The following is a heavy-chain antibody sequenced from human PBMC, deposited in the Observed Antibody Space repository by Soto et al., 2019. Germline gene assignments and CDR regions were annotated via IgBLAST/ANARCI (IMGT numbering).Heavy chain of an antibody. CDR2: IYYSGTT. CDR3: AREPYLPMARNDF. Sequence: SETLSLTCTVSGGSISSADFFWTWLRQPPGKGLEWLGYIYYSGTTYYNPSLKGRPIISIDTSRNQSSLILNSVAAADTAVYFCAREPYLPMARNDFWGQGAQVTVSS. V-gene: IGHV4-30-4*02. J-gene: IGHJ4*02. D-gene: IGHD3-10*01. CDR1: GGSISSADFF.